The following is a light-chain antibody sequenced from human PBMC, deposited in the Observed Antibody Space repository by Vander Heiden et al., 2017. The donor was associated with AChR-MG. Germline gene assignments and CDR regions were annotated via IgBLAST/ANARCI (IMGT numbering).Light chain of an antibody. CDR3: QQYGSFSRT. V-gene: IGKV1-5*03. CDR2: EAS. CDR1: QSVSSW. Sequence: DIQMTQPPSTLSASVGDRVTIPCRASQSVSSWLAWYQQKPGKAPKLLIYEASSLESGVPSRFSGSGSGTEFTLTISSLQPDDFATYYCQQYGSFSRTFGQGTKVEIK. J-gene: IGKJ1*01.